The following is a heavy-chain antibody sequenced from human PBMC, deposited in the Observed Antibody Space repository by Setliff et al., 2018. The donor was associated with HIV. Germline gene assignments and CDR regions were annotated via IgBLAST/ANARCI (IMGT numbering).Heavy chain of an antibody. CDR3: ARTPEDYDQYFFDR. Sequence: SETLSLTCTVSDDPINSFYWSWIRQPPGKGLEWIGYIYPSGSTNYNPSLEGRVTLSVDTSKNQFSLKLSSVTAAATAVYYCARTPEDYDQYFFDRWGQGTLVTVSA. J-gene: IGHJ4*02. V-gene: IGHV4-4*09. CDR1: DDPINSFY. CDR2: IYPSGST. D-gene: IGHD3-22*01.